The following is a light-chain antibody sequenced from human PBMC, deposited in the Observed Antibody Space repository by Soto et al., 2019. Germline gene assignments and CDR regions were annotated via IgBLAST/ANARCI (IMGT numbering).Light chain of an antibody. CDR3: QSYDTTNVV. Sequence: NFMLTQPHSVSESPGKTVIISCTRSSGSIASNYVQWYQQRPGSGPTTVIYENNRRPSGVPDRFSGSIDTSSNSASLTISGLTTEDEADYCCQSYDTTNVVFGGGTKVTV. CDR1: SGSIASNY. J-gene: IGLJ2*01. CDR2: ENN. V-gene: IGLV6-57*04.